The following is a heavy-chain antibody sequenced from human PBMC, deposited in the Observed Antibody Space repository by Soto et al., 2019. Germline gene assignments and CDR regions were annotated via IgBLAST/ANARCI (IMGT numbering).Heavy chain of an antibody. CDR1: GGSISSGDYY. CDR2: IYYSGST. CDR3: ARGSGWRYYFDY. Sequence: PSETLSLTCTVSGGSISSGDYYWSWIRQPPGKGLEWIGYIYYSGSTYYNPSLKSRVTISVDTSKNQFSLKLSSVTAADTAVYYCARGSGWRYYFDYWGQGTLVTVSS. V-gene: IGHV4-30-4*01. J-gene: IGHJ4*02. D-gene: IGHD6-19*01.